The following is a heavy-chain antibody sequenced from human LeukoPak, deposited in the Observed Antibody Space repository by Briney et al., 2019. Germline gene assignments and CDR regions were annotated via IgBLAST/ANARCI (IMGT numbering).Heavy chain of an antibody. CDR1: GFTFSSYA. J-gene: IGHJ4*02. CDR2: ISGSGGST. D-gene: IGHD3-10*01. V-gene: IGHV3-23*01. Sequence: GGPLRLSCAASGFTFSSYAMSWVRQAPGKGLEWVSAISGSGGSTYYADSVKGRFTISRDNSKNTLYLQMNSLRAEDTAVYYCAKPRFGELLPHYWGQGTLVTVSS. CDR3: AKPRFGELLPHY.